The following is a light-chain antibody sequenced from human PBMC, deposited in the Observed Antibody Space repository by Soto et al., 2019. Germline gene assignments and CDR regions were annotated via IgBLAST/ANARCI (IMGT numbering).Light chain of an antibody. CDR2: GIN. V-gene: IGLV1-44*01. J-gene: IGLJ2*01. CDR3: ATWDDSLSGSVV. Sequence: QSVLTQPPSASGTPGQRVTISCSGSRSKIGSNTVSWYQQLPGTAPKLLIYGINQRPSGVPDRFSGSTSGTSASLAISGLQSEDEANYYCATWDDSLSGSVVFGGGTKLTVL. CDR1: RSKIGSNT.